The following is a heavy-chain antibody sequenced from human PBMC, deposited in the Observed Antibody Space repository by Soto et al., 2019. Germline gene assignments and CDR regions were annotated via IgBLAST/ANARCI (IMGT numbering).Heavy chain of an antibody. CDR3: VRHAKLTSVTANVGYYYGLDI. CDR1: GFTLSSYD. V-gene: IGHV3-23*01. D-gene: IGHD4-4*01. Sequence: LRLSCGASGFTLSSYDMSWVRLAPGKGLEWVSVIGSSGGGTYYADSVKGRFTISRDNSKLYLQMSRLRAEDTALYMCVRHAKLTSVTANVGYYYGLDIWGQGTTVTVSS. CDR2: IGSSGGGT. J-gene: IGHJ6*02.